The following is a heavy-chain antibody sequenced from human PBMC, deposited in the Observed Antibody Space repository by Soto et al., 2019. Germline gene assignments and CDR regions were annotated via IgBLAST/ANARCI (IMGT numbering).Heavy chain of an antibody. CDR1: GFPFSNYG. J-gene: IGHJ3*02. CDR2: TWYDGINK. CDR3: ATELNDMEAFDI. D-gene: IGHD1-1*01. V-gene: IGHV3-33*03. Sequence: QVQLVESGGGVVQPGGSLRLSCVASGFPFSNYGMHRVRQTPGKGLDWVAMTWYDGINKYYADSVKDRFTISRDNSKNTLYLQMNSLRDEDSAVYYCATELNDMEAFDIWGQGTMVTVSS.